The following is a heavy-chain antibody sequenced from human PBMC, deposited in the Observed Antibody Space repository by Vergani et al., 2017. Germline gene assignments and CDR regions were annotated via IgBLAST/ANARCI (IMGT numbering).Heavy chain of an antibody. CDR1: GYTFTSYF. V-gene: IGHV1-46*03. D-gene: IGHD3-22*01. CDR2: INPSGGST. Sequence: QVQLVQSGAEVKKPGASVKVSCKAPGYTFTSYFMHWVRQAPGQGLEWMGIINPSGGSTSYAQKFQGRVTMTRDTSTSTVYMELSSLRSEDTAVYYCARVTSDYYDSSGYYYDYWGQGTLVTVSS. CDR3: ARVTSDYYDSSGYYYDY. J-gene: IGHJ4*02.